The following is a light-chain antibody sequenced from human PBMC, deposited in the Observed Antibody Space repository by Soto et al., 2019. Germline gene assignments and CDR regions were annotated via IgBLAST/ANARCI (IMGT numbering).Light chain of an antibody. CDR3: CSYAGSNNLV. CDR1: SSDVGSYNY. V-gene: IGLV2-8*01. Sequence: QSALTQPPSASGSPGQSVTISCTGTSSDVGSYNYVSWYQQNPGKAPKLMIYEVTKRPSGVPDRFSGSKSGNTASLTVSGLQTEDEADYYCCSYAGSNNLVFGGGTKLTVL. CDR2: EVT. J-gene: IGLJ2*01.